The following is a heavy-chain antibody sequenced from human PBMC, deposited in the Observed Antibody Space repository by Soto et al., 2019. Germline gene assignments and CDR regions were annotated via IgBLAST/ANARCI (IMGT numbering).Heavy chain of an antibody. V-gene: IGHV3-33*01. J-gene: IGHJ4*02. CDR3: AREKLGYCSGGSCYTPNFDY. CDR1: GFTFSSYG. CDR2: IWYDGSNK. D-gene: IGHD2-15*01. Sequence: QVQLVESGGGVVQPGRSLRLSCAASGFTFSSYGMHWVRQAPGKGLEWVAVIWYDGSNKYYADSVKGRFTISRDNSKNTLYLQMNSLRAEDTAVYYCAREKLGYCSGGSCYTPNFDYWGQGTLVTVSP.